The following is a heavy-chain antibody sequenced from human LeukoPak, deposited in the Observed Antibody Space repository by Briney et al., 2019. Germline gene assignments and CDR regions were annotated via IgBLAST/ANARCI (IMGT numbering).Heavy chain of an antibody. CDR1: GGTFSSNA. V-gene: IGHV1-69*06. CDR3: AVTMSSNWFDP. J-gene: IGHJ5*02. Sequence: GASVKVSCKASGGTFSSNAISWVRQAPGQGLEWMGGIIPIFGTANYAQKFQGRVTITADKSTSTAYMELSSLRSEDTAVYYCAVTMSSNWFDPWGQGTLVTVSS. D-gene: IGHD4/OR15-4a*01. CDR2: IIPIFGTA.